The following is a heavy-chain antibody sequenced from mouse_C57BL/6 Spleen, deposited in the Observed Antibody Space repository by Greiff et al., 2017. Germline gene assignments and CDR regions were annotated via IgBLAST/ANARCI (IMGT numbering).Heavy chain of an antibody. CDR1: GFTFSSYA. Sequence: DVMLVESGEGLVKPGGSLKLSCAASGFTFSSYAMSWVRQTPEKRLEWVAYISSGGDYIYYADTVKGRFTISRDNARNTLYLQMSSLKSEDTAMYYCTRDRYYYGSSPYAMDYWGQGTSVTVSS. CDR3: TRDRYYYGSSPYAMDY. V-gene: IGHV5-9-1*02. CDR2: ISSGGDYI. J-gene: IGHJ4*01. D-gene: IGHD1-1*01.